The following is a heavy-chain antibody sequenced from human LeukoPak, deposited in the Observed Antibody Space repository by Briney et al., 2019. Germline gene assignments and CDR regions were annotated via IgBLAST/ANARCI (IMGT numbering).Heavy chain of an antibody. V-gene: IGHV3-30-3*01. CDR2: ISYDGSNK. CDR1: GFTFSSYA. CDR3: ARGVEVVAADY. D-gene: IGHD2-15*01. Sequence: TGGSLRLSCAASGFTFSSYAMHWVRQAPGKGLEWVAVISYDGSNKYYAGSVKGRFTISRDNSKNTLYLQMNSLRAEDTAVYYCARGVEVVAADYWGQGTLATVSS. J-gene: IGHJ4*02.